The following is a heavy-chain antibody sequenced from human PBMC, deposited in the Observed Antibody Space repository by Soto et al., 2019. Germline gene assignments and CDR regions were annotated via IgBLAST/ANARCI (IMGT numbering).Heavy chain of an antibody. D-gene: IGHD2-21*01. CDR2: IYYNGNT. Sequence: SETLSLTCTVSGDSVSSNTYYWGWIRQPPGKGLEWIGGIYYNGNTYYNPSLKSRVTISVDTSKNQFSLKLSSVTAADTAVYYCAASCVGCGGFNYYGMDVWGQGPTVTVS. J-gene: IGHJ6*02. CDR3: AASCVGCGGFNYYGMDV. CDR1: GDSVSSNTYY. V-gene: IGHV4-39*07.